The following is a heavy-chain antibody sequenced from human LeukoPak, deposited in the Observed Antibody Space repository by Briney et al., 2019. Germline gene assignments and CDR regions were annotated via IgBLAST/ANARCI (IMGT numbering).Heavy chain of an antibody. J-gene: IGHJ4*02. CDR3: ATPYCGGDCAPFFDY. V-gene: IGHV1-2*02. CDR1: GYTFTGYY. CDR2: INPYSDGT. Sequence: ASVKVSCKASGYTFTGYYMHWVRQAPGQGLEWMGWINPYSDGTNYAQKFQGRVTMTRDTSISTAYMELSRLRSDDTAVYYRATPYCGGDCAPFFDYWGQGTLVTVSS. D-gene: IGHD2-21*02.